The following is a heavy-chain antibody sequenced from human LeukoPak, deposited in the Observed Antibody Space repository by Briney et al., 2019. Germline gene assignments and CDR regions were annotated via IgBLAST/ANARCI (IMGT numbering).Heavy chain of an antibody. J-gene: IGHJ6*03. V-gene: IGHV4-59*01. D-gene: IGHD2-15*01. CDR1: GGSISSYY. CDR3: AREGGGYCSGGSCYSSRNRSTYYYYYMDV. Sequence: SETLSLTCTVSGGSISSYYWSWIRQPPGKGLEWIGYIYYSGSTNYNPSLKSRVTISVDTSKNQFSLKLSSVTAADTAVYYCAREGGGYCSGGSCYSSRNRSTYYYYYMDVWGKGTTVTVSS. CDR2: IYYSGST.